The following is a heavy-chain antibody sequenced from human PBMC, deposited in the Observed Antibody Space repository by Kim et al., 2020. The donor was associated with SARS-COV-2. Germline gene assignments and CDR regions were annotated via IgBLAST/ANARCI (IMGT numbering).Heavy chain of an antibody. CDR3: TTHRVVAGLFDY. CDR1: GFTFTNVR. V-gene: IGHV3-15*01. J-gene: IGHJ4*02. CDR2: INSKIDGETT. D-gene: IGHD6-19*01. Sequence: GGSLRLSCAVSGFTFTNVRMSWVRQTPGKGLEWVGRINSKIDGETTDYAASVKGRVSISRDEAKNTLYLQMTSLTIEDTAVYYCTTHRVVAGLFDYWGQGTLITVSS.